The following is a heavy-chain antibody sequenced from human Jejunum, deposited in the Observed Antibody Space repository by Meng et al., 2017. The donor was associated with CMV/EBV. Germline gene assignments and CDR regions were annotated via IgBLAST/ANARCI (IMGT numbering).Heavy chain of an antibody. V-gene: IGHV4-61*01. CDR1: SVRIASYY. Sequence: SVRIASYYWRCLRQPPGKELELIGYIYYSGSTNYNPSLKSRVTISVDTSKNQFSLKLSSVTATDTAVYYCASLPTTVSTDDAFDIWGRGTMVTVSS. CDR2: IYYSGST. D-gene: IGHD4-17*01. J-gene: IGHJ3*02. CDR3: ASLPTTVSTDDAFDI.